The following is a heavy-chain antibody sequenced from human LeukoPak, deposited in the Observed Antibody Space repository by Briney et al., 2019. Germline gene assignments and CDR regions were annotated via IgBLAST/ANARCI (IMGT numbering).Heavy chain of an antibody. Sequence: GRSLRLSCAASGFTFSSYAMHWVRQAPGKGLEWVAVISYDGSNKYYADSVKGRFTISRDNSKNTLYLQMNSLRAEDTAVYYCARDRVGTAMWYYYGMDVWGQGTTVTVSS. CDR1: GFTFSSYA. CDR3: ARDRVGTAMWYYYGMDV. CDR2: ISYDGSNK. V-gene: IGHV3-30-3*01. D-gene: IGHD5-18*01. J-gene: IGHJ6*02.